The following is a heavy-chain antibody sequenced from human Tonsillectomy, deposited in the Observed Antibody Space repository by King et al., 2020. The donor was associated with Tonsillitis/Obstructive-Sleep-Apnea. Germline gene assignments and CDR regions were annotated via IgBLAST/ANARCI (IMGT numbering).Heavy chain of an antibody. J-gene: IGHJ6*02. CDR3: ARPVEGNSYGLENFYCYAMDV. V-gene: IGHV5-10-1*03. CDR1: GYSFTSYW. Sequence: VQLVESGAEVKKPGESLRISCKGSGYSFTSYWISWVRQMPGRGLEWLGTIDPSDSYTNYSPSFQGHVTISTDKSISTAYLQWRRLKASDTSMYYCARPVEGNSYGLENFYCYAMDVWGQGTTVTVS. CDR2: IDPSDSYT. D-gene: IGHD5-18*01.